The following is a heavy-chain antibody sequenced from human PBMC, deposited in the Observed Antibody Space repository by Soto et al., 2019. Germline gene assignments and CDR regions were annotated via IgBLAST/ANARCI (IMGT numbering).Heavy chain of an antibody. CDR1: GYTFTSAG. CDR3: ARDLDGSGSYFTDY. Sequence: QVQLVQSGAEVKNPGTSVKVSCKTSGYTFTSAGISWVRQAPGQGLEWMGWISPYNGNTKYAQKVQGRVTMTTDTSTSTAYMELRCLTSDDTAVYYCARDLDGSGSYFTDYWGQGTLVTVAA. CDR2: ISPYNGNT. J-gene: IGHJ4*02. V-gene: IGHV1-18*01. D-gene: IGHD3-10*01.